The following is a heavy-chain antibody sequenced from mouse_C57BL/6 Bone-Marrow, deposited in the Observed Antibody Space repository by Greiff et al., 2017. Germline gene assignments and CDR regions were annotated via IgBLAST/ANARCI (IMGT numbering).Heavy chain of an antibody. J-gene: IGHJ1*03. V-gene: IGHV1-9*01. Sequence: QVQLQQSGAELMKPGASVKLSCKATGYTFTGYWIEWVKQRPGHGLEWIGEILPGSGSTNYNAKFKGKATFTADTSSNTAYMQLSSLTTEDSAIYYCARPTTVVYWYFDVWGTATTVTVSS. CDR1: GYTFTGYW. CDR3: ARPTTVVYWYFDV. CDR2: ILPGSGST. D-gene: IGHD1-1*01.